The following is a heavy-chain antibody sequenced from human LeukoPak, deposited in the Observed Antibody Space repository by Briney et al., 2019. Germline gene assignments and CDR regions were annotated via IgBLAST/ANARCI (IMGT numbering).Heavy chain of an antibody. D-gene: IGHD2-15*01. CDR1: GYDFTTNY. CDR2: INPSVGST. J-gene: IGHJ4*02. CDR3: AKGYCTGASCYVLDS. Sequence: GAPVKVSCKASGYDFTTNYIHCVRQAPGQGLEWMGTINPSVGSTTYGQRFQGRVTMTRDTSTTTVYMDLSSLTSEDTAIYYCAKGYCTGASCYVLDSWGQGTLVTVSS. V-gene: IGHV1-46*01.